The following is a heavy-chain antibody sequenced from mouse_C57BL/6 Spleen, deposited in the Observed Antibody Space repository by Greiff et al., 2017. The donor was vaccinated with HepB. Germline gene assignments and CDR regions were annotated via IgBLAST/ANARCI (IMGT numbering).Heavy chain of an antibody. J-gene: IGHJ4*01. V-gene: IGHV5-4*01. CDR3: ARDRGFLYYAMDY. D-gene: IGHD3-3*01. Sequence: EVMLVESGGGLVKPGGSLKLSCAASGFTFSSYAMSWVRQTPEKRLEWVATISDGGSYTYYPDNVKGRFTISRDNAKNNLYLQMSHLKSEDTAMYYCARDRGFLYYAMDYWGQGTSVTVSS. CDR2: ISDGGSYT. CDR1: GFTFSSYA.